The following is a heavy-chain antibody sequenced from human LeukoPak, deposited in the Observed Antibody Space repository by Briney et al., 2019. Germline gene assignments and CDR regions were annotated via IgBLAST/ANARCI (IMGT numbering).Heavy chain of an antibody. D-gene: IGHD6-13*01. V-gene: IGHV4-59*01. CDR3: ATGVHGIAAAGDYYFDY. Sequence: SETLPLTCIVSGGSISSYYWSWIRQPPGKGLEWIGYIYYSGSTNYNPSLRSRVTISVDTSKNQFSLKLSSVTAADTAVYYCATGVHGIAAAGDYYFDYWGQGTLVTVSS. CDR2: IYYSGST. CDR1: GGSISSYY. J-gene: IGHJ4*02.